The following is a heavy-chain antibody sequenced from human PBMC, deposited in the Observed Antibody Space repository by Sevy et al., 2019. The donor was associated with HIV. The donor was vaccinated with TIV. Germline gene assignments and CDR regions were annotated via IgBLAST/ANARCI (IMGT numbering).Heavy chain of an antibody. CDR3: AKDIVFLVADAFDI. D-gene: IGHD2-8*02. V-gene: IGHV3-23*01. CDR1: GFTFTNYA. CDR2: ISGSDGST. Sequence: GGSLRLSCAASGFTFTNYAMNWVRQAPGKGLEWVSGISGSDGSTYYADSVKGRFTISRDNSKNTLFLQMHSLRAEDTAVYYCAKDIVFLVADAFDIWGQGTMVTVSS. J-gene: IGHJ3*02.